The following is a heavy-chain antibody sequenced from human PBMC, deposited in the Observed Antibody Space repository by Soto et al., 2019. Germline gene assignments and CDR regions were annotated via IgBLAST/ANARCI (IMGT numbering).Heavy chain of an antibody. V-gene: IGHV4-39*01. CDR1: GGSISSSSYY. CDR2: IYYSGST. CDR3: ARLRRDFWSGYLSPDFDY. Sequence: QLQLQESGPGLVKPSETLSLTCTVSGGSISSSSYYWGWIRQPPGKGLEWIGSIYYSGSTYYNPSLKSRVTISVDTSKNQFSLKLSSVTAADTAVYYCARLRRDFWSGYLSPDFDYWGQGTLVTVSS. J-gene: IGHJ4*02. D-gene: IGHD3-3*01.